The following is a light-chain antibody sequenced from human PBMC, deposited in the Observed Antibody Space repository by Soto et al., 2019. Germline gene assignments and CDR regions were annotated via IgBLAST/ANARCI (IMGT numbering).Light chain of an antibody. J-gene: IGKJ1*01. CDR3: QQYNSYPET. Sequence: DIQMTQSPSTLSVSLGDRVTISCRASQTISSCLACYQQKPGKAPKLLIYRASTRKSGIPSRFSGSGSGTDFTLTISSLQPDDFAAYYCQQYNSYPETFGQGTKVDIK. V-gene: IGKV1-5*03. CDR2: RAS. CDR1: QTISSC.